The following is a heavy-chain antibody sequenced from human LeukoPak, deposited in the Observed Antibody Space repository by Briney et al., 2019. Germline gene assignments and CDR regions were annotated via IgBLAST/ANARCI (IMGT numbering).Heavy chain of an antibody. CDR3: ASISVRGGYGGNAFDI. D-gene: IGHD5-12*01. V-gene: IGHV3-23*01. CDR2: ISGSGGST. Sequence: GGSLRLSCAASGFTFSSYAMSWVRQAPGKGLEWVSAISGSGGSTYYADSVKGRFTISRDNSKNTLYLQMNSLRAEDTAVYYCASISVRGGYGGNAFDIWGQGTMVTVSS. CDR1: GFTFSSYA. J-gene: IGHJ3*02.